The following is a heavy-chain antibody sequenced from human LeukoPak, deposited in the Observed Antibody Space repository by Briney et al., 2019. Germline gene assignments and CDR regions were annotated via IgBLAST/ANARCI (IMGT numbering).Heavy chain of an antibody. V-gene: IGHV4-59*01. J-gene: IGHJ6*03. D-gene: IGHD4-23*01. Sequence: SETLSLTCTVSGGSISSYYWSWIRQPPGKGLEWIGYIYYSGSTNYNPSLKSRVTISVDTSKNQFSLKLSSVTAADTAVYYCARVVGYGGPNYYYYYYMDVWGKGTTVTISS. CDR2: IYYSGST. CDR3: ARVVGYGGPNYYYYYYMDV. CDR1: GGSISSYY.